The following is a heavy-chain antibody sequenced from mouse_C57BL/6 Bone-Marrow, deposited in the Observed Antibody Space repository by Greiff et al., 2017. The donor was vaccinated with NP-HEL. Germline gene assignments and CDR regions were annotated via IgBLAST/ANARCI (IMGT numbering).Heavy chain of an antibody. CDR1: GYTFTDYY. V-gene: IGHV1-19*01. CDR3: ARRRWLLPYAMDY. CDR2: INPYNGGT. Sequence: EVQLQQSGPVLVKPGASVKMSCKASGYTFTDYYMNWVKQSHGKSLEWIGVINPYNGGTSYNQKFKGKATLTVDKSSSTAYMELNSLTSEDSAVYYCARRRWLLPYAMDYWGQGTSVTVSS. D-gene: IGHD2-3*01. J-gene: IGHJ4*01.